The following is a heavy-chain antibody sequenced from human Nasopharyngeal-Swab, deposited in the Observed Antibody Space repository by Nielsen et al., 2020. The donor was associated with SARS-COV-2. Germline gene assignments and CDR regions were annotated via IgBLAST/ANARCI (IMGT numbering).Heavy chain of an antibody. J-gene: IGHJ4*02. D-gene: IGHD6-19*01. CDR2: ISYDGSNK. Sequence: GESLKISCSASEFTFSSYAMHWVRQAPGKGLEWVAVISYDGSNKYYADSVKGRFTISRDNSKNTLYLQMNSLRAEDTAVYYCARGGYSSGYEVDYWGQGTLVTVSS. V-gene: IGHV3-30-3*01. CDR3: ARGGYSSGYEVDY. CDR1: EFTFSSYA.